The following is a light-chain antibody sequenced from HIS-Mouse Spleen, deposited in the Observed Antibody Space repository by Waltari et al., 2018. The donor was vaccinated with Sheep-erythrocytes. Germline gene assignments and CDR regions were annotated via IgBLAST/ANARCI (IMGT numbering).Light chain of an antibody. J-gene: IGKJ4*01. CDR1: QSVSSY. CDR2: DAS. V-gene: IGKV3-11*01. CDR3: QQRSNWLT. Sequence: EIVLTQSPATLSLSPGERATLSCRASQSVSSYLAWYQQKPCQAPRLLIYDASNRATGIPARFSGSGSATDFTLTISSLEPEDFAVYYCQQRSNWLTFGGGTKVEIK.